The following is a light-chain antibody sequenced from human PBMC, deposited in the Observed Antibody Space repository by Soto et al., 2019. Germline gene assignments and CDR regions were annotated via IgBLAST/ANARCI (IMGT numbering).Light chain of an antibody. CDR3: QQGYSTPWT. J-gene: IGKJ1*01. V-gene: IGKV1-39*01. Sequence: DIQMTQSPSSLSASVGDRVTITCRASQSVTTYLHWYQQKAGEAPKLLIYAISNLQSGVSSRFSGSGSGTDFSLTINTLQPEDFATYYCQQGYSTPWTFGQRTKVDTK. CDR2: AIS. CDR1: QSVTTY.